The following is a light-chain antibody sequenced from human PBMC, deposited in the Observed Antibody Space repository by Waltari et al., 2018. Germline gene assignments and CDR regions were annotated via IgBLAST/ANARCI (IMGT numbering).Light chain of an antibody. J-gene: IGKJ1*01. CDR1: QSISGW. Sequence: DIQMTQSPSTLSASVGDRVTHTCLASQSISGWLAWYQQKPGKAPKLLIYKASTLESGVPSRFSGSGSGTEFTLTINSLQPDDFATYYCQQYDTFMWTFGQGTKVDI. V-gene: IGKV1-5*03. CDR3: QQYDTFMWT. CDR2: KAS.